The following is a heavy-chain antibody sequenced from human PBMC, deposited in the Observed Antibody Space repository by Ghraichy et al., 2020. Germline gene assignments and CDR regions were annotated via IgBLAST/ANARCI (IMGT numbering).Heavy chain of an antibody. D-gene: IGHD2-2*01. CDR2: IYYSGST. Sequence: SETLSLTCIVSRGSISSSTYYWGWIRQSPGKGLEWIGSIYYSGSTYYNPSLKSRVTISVDTSKNQFSLELSSVTAADTAVYYCVRHSALTSCPFDPWGQGTLVTVSS. J-gene: IGHJ5*02. CDR1: RGSISSSTYY. CDR3: VRHSALTSCPFDP. V-gene: IGHV4-39*01.